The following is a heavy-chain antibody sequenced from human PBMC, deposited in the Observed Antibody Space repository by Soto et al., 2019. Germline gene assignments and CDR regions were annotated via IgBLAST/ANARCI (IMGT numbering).Heavy chain of an antibody. J-gene: IGHJ6*02. CDR2: VNDGWGA. D-gene: IGHD3-10*01. CDR1: GASISNYY. V-gene: IGHV4-59*08. CDR3: VRQGFGALPGLVDV. Sequence: QVHLQQSGPGLVKPSETLSLSCTISGASISNYYWSWIRQVPGKGMEWIGYVNDGWGAAYNPPPQSRVAASLDTSKTLLSLKLPSVPATATAVYSCVRQGFGALPGLVDVWGQGTTVTVSS.